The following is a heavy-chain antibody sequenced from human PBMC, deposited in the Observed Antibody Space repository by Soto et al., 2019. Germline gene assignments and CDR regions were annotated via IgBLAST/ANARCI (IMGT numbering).Heavy chain of an antibody. CDR2: ISSSGSTI. J-gene: IGHJ6*03. CDR1: GFTFSDYY. CDR3: ARDLGGGCSGYDSFFSYYYMDV. Sequence: GGSLRLSCAASGFTFSDYYMSWIRQAPGKGLEWVSYISSSGSTIYYADSVKGRFTISRDNAKNSLYLQMNSLRAEDTAVYYCARDLGGGCSGYDSFFSYYYMDVWGKGTTVTVSS. D-gene: IGHD5-12*01. V-gene: IGHV3-11*01.